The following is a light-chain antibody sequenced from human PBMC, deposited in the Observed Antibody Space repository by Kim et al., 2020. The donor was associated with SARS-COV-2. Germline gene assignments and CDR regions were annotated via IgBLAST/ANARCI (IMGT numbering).Light chain of an antibody. CDR2: AAS. Sequence: DIQMTQSPSSLSVSVGDRVTITCRASQSISSYLNWYQQKPGKAPKLLIYAASSLQSGVPSRFSGSGSGTDFTLTISSLQPEDFATYYCQQSYSTPVTFGHGTKLEIK. V-gene: IGKV1-39*01. CDR1: QSISSY. J-gene: IGKJ2*01. CDR3: QQSYSTPVT.